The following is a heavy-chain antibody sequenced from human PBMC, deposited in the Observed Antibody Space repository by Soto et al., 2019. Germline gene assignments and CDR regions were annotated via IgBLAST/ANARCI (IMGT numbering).Heavy chain of an antibody. CDR1: GYTLTELS. J-gene: IGHJ5*02. CDR2: FDPEDGET. D-gene: IGHD3-10*01. V-gene: IGHV1-24*01. CDR3: ATLTPLGEPQVDP. Sequence: GASVKVSCKVSGYTLTELSMHWVRQAPGKGLERMGGFDPEDGETIYAQKFQGRVTMTEDTSTDTAYMELSSLRSEDTAVYYCATLTPLGEPQVDPWGQGTLVTISS.